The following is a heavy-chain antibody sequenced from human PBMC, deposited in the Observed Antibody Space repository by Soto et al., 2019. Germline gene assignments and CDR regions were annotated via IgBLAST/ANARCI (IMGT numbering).Heavy chain of an antibody. V-gene: IGHV3-21*01. J-gene: IGHJ4*02. Sequence: GGSLRLSCAASGFTFSSYSMNWVRQAPGKGLEWVSSISSSSSYIYYADSVKGRFTISRDNAKNSLYLQMNSLRAEDTAVYYCARDRRDSSGHDYWGQGTLVTVSS. CDR3: ARDRRDSSGHDY. CDR1: GFTFSSYS. CDR2: ISSSSSYI. D-gene: IGHD3-22*01.